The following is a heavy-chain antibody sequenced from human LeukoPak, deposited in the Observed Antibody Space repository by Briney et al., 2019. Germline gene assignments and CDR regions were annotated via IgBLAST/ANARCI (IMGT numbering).Heavy chain of an antibody. CDR1: GGSISSSSYY. J-gene: IGHJ4*02. V-gene: IGHV4-39*07. Sequence: SETLSLTCTVSGGSISSSSYYWGWIRQPPGKGLEWIGSIYYSGSTYYNPSLKSRVTISVDTSKNQFSLKLSSVTAADTAVYYCARGGYSSATDYWGQGTLVTVSS. D-gene: IGHD6-19*01. CDR3: ARGGYSSATDY. CDR2: IYYSGST.